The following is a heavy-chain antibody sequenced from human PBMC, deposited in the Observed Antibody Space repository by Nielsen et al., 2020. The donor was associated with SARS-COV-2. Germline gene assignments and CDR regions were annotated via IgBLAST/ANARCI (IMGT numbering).Heavy chain of an antibody. Sequence: ASVKVSCKASGFTFTSYGISWVRQAPGQGLEWMGWISAYNGNTNYAQKLQDRVTMTRDTSTSTVYMELSSLRSEDTAVYYCASGNIAVAGTDHYYGMDVWGQGTTVTVSS. CDR1: GFTFTSYG. CDR3: ASGNIAVAGTDHYYGMDV. CDR2: ISAYNGNT. D-gene: IGHD6-19*01. V-gene: IGHV1-18*01. J-gene: IGHJ6*02.